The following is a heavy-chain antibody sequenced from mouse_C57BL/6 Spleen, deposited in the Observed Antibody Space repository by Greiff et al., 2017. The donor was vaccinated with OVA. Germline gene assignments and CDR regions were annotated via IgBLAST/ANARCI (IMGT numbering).Heavy chain of an antibody. Sequence: VQLKHSGPELVKPGASVKISCKASGYTFTDYYMNWVKQSHGKSLEWIGDINPNNGGTSYNQKFKGKATLTVDKSSSTAYMELRSLTSEDSAVYYCARGGYGSSLDYWGQGTTLTVSS. CDR2: INPNNGGT. CDR3: ARGGYGSSLDY. V-gene: IGHV1-26*01. CDR1: GYTFTDYY. J-gene: IGHJ2*01. D-gene: IGHD1-1*01.